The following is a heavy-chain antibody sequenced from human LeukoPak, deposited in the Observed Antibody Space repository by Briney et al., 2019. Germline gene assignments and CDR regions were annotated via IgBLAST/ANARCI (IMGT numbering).Heavy chain of an antibody. J-gene: IGHJ4*02. V-gene: IGHV3-30*04. CDR1: GFTFSSYV. CDR2: ISYDGSSK. D-gene: IGHD1-1*01. CDR3: ARAPGYGAAYYFDY. Sequence: PGRSLRLSCAASGFTFSSYVMHWVRQAPGKGLEWVAVISYDGSSKYYADSVKGRFTISRDNSKNTLYLQMNSLRAEDTAVYYCARAPGYGAAYYFDYWGQGTLVTVSS.